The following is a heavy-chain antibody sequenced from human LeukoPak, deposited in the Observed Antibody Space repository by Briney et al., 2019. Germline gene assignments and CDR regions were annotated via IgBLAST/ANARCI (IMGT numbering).Heavy chain of an antibody. J-gene: IGHJ4*02. D-gene: IGHD6-19*01. V-gene: IGHV3-23*01. CDR2: ISDSGGST. CDR3: AKGKYSSGGVPDY. Sequence: PGGSLRLSCAASGFTFSSYAMSWVRQAPGKGLEWVSAISDSGGSTYYADSVKGRFTVSRDNSKNTLYLQINSLRGEDTAVYYCAKGKYSSGGVPDYWGQGTLVTVSS. CDR1: GFTFSSYA.